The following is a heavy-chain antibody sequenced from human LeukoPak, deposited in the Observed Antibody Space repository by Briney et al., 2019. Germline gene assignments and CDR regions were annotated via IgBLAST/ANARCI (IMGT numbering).Heavy chain of an antibody. CDR1: GFTFSSYA. V-gene: IGHV3-30-3*01. CDR3: ARVKSDALRYFDWYENPIPYYYYGMDV. Sequence: GRSLRLSCAASGFTFSSYAMHWVRQAPGKGLEWVAVISYDGSNKYYADSVKGRFTISRDNSKNTLYLQMNSLRSDDTAVYYCARVKSDALRYFDWYENPIPYYYYGMDVWGQGTTVTVSS. CDR2: ISYDGSNK. D-gene: IGHD3-9*01. J-gene: IGHJ6*02.